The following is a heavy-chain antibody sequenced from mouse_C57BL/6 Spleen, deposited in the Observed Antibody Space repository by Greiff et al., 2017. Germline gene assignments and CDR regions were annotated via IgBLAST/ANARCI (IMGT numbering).Heavy chain of an antibody. CDR1: GYTFTSYW. V-gene: IGHV1-64*01. J-gene: IGHJ3*01. CDR2: IHPSSGCP. Sequence: VQLQQPGAELVKPGASVHLSCKASGYTFTSYWMHWVKQRPGQGLEWIGLIHPSSGCPNYNEKFKSKPTLTVDKSSSTAYMQLSILTSEDSSVLYCASAHLYDEDDRFVYWGKGTLFTVSA. CDR3: ASAHLYDEDDRFVY. D-gene: IGHD2-4*01.